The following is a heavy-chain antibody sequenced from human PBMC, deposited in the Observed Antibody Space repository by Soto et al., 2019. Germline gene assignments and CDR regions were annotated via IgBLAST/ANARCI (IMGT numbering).Heavy chain of an antibody. D-gene: IGHD3-3*01. CDR2: ISGSRGST. J-gene: IGHJ6*03. CDR3: AKQSTDFGVVNNYMDV. Sequence: EVQLLESGGGLVQPGGSLRLSCAASGFTFSSYAMSWVRQAPGKGLEWVSAISGSRGSTYYADSVKGRFTISRDNSKNTLYLQMNSLRAEDTAVYYCAKQSTDFGVVNNYMDVWGKGTTVTVSS. CDR1: GFTFSSYA. V-gene: IGHV3-23*01.